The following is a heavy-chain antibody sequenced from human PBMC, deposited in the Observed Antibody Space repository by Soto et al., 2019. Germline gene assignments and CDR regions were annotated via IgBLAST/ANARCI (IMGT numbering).Heavy chain of an antibody. D-gene: IGHD2-2*01. CDR1: GYTFTGYN. CDR3: ARDLVYHLDY. Sequence: GSSVKVSCKASGYTFTGYNMHWVRQAPGQGLEWMCWINPNSGGTNYAQKFQGRVNMTRDTSISTAYMEMSRLRSDDTAVYYCARDLVYHLDYWCQGALVTLSS. V-gene: IGHV1-2*02. J-gene: IGHJ4*02. CDR2: INPNSGGT.